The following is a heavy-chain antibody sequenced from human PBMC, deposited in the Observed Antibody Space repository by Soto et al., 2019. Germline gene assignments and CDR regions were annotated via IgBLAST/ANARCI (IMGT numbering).Heavy chain of an antibody. CDR1: GGSFSSHA. CDR2: IVPIFGTK. D-gene: IGHD3-3*01. V-gene: IGHV1-69*06. Sequence: QVQLVQSGAEVKKPGSSVKVSCKPSGGSFSSHAVSWVRQAPGQGLEWVGGIVPIFGTKNYAEKFQGRVTITAEKSTRTVYMDLSSLKSEDTAVYFCARDRRDQTIFGMVGYFDLWGRGTLVSVSS. CDR3: ARDRRDQTIFGMVGYFDL. J-gene: IGHJ2*01.